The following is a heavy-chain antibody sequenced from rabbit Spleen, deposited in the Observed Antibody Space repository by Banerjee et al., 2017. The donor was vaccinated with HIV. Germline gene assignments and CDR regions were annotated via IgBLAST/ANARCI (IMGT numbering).Heavy chain of an antibody. CDR3: ARDTGSSFSSYGMDL. J-gene: IGHJ6*01. CDR2: IYVGSSGST. CDR1: GFSFSSSYW. Sequence: QSLEESGGDLVKPGASLTLTCTASGFSFSSSYWICWVRQAPGKGLEWIACIYVGSSGSTYYASWAKGRFTISKTSSTTVTLQMTSLTVADTATYFCARDTGSSFSSYGMDLWGQGTLVTVS. V-gene: IGHV1S40*01. D-gene: IGHD8-1*01.